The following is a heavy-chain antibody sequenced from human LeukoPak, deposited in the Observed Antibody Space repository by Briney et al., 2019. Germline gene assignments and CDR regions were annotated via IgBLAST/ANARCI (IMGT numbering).Heavy chain of an antibody. CDR2: INHSGST. J-gene: IGHJ6*02. V-gene: IGHV4-34*01. CDR3: ARAVYDFWSGAPYGMDV. D-gene: IGHD3-3*01. Sequence: NSSETLSLTCAVYGGSFSGYYWSWIRQPPGKGLEWIGEINHSGSTNYNPSLKSRVTISVDTSKNQFSLKLSSVTAADTAVYYCARAVYDFWSGAPYGMDVWGQGTTVTVSS. CDR1: GGSFSGYY.